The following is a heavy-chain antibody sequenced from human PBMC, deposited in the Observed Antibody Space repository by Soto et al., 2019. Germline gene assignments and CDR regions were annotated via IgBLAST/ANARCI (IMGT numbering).Heavy chain of an antibody. Sequence: QVQLVESGGGVVQPGTSLRLSCAASGFSFSSYDIHWVRQAPGKGLEWVAVIWYDGSNKYYADSVKGRFIISRDNSKNTLYLQRNSLRADDTAVYYCARGSSSSRDLGYWGQGTLAPVSS. V-gene: IGHV3-33*01. J-gene: IGHJ4*02. D-gene: IGHD6-13*01. CDR2: IWYDGSNK. CDR1: GFSFSSYD. CDR3: ARGSSSSRDLGY.